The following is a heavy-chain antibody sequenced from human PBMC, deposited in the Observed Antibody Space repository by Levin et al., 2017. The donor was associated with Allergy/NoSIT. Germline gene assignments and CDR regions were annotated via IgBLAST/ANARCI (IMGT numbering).Heavy chain of an antibody. CDR3: ARSSSIAARSGRVTDY. Sequence: GGSLRLSCAASGFTFSSYAMHWVRQAPGKGLEWVAVISYDGSNKYYADSVKGRFTISRDNSKNTLYLQMNSLRAEDTAVYYCARSSSIAARSGRVTDYWGQGTLVTVSS. D-gene: IGHD6-6*01. CDR1: GFTFSSYA. V-gene: IGHV3-30-3*01. J-gene: IGHJ4*02. CDR2: ISYDGSNK.